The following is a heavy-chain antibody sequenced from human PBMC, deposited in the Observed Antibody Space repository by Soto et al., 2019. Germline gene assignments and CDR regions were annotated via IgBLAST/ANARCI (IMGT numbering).Heavy chain of an antibody. CDR2: IIPIFGTA. CDR3: AREGQYYYDSSGYFDYFDY. CDR1: GGTFSSYA. J-gene: IGHJ4*02. V-gene: IGHV1-69*13. D-gene: IGHD3-22*01. Sequence: SVKVSCKASGGTFSSYAISWVRQAPGQGLEWMGGIIPIFGTANYAQKFQGRVTITADESTSTAYMELSSLRSEDTAVYYCAREGQYYYDSSGYFDYFDYWGQGTLVTVSS.